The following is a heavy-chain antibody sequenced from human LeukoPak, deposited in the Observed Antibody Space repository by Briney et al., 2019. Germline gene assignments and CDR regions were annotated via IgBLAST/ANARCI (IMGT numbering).Heavy chain of an antibody. V-gene: IGHV4-61*02. J-gene: IGHJ4*02. CDR1: GGSISSGSYY. CDR2: IYTSGST. CDR3: ASGGSYFDY. D-gene: IGHD1-26*01. Sequence: SETLSLTCTVSGGSISSGSYYWSWIRQPAGKGLEWIGRIYTSGSTNYNPSLKSRVTISLDTSKNQFSLKSNSVTAADTAVYYCASGGSYFDYWGQGTLVTVSS.